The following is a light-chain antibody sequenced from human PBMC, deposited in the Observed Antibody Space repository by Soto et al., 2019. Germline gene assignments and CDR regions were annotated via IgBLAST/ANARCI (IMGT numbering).Light chain of an antibody. CDR3: SSYAGSNNVI. CDR2: EFR. V-gene: IGLV2-8*01. Sequence: QSALTQPPSASGSPGQSVTISCTGAANNIGGYNFVSWYQQHPGKAPKLIISEFRERPSGVPDLFSGSKSGNTASLTVSGLQAEDEADYYCSSYAGSNNVIFGGGTKLTVL. J-gene: IGLJ2*01. CDR1: ANNIGGYNF.